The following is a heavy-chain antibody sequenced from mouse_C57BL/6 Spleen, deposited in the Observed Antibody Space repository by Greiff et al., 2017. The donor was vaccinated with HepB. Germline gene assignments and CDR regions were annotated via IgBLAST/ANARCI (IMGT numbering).Heavy chain of an antibody. CDR1: GYTFTRYW. CDR2: IDPNSGGT. V-gene: IGHV1-72*01. J-gene: IGHJ2*01. Sequence: QVQLQQPGAELVKPGASVKLSCKASGYTFTRYWLHWVKQRPGRGLEWIGRIDPNSGGTKYNEKFKSKATLTVDKPSSTAYMQLSSLTSEGSAVYYCARGAYCGYGGRVFDYWGQGTTLTVSS. CDR3: ARGAYCGYGGRVFDY. D-gene: IGHD2-2*01.